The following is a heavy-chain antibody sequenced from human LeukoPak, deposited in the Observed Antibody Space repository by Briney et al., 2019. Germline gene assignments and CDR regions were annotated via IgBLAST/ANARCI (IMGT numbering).Heavy chain of an antibody. J-gene: IGHJ3*02. CDR3: AKDQKRGVNYGDYDAFDI. D-gene: IGHD4-17*01. CDR1: GFTFSSYA. V-gene: IGHV3-23*01. CDR2: ISGSGGST. Sequence: GSLRLSCAASGFTFSSYAMSWVRQAPGKGLEWVSAISGSGGSTYYADSVKGRFTISRDNSKNTLYLQMNSLRAEDTAVYYCAKDQKRGVNYGDYDAFDIWGQGTMVTVSS.